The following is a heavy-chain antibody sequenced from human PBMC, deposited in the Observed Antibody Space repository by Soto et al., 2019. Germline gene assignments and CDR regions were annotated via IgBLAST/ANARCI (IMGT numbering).Heavy chain of an antibody. Sequence: QVQLVQSGAEVKKPGASVKVSCKASGYTFTSYXMHWVRQAPGQGLEWMGIINPSGGSTSYAQKFQGRVTMTRDTSTSTVYMELSSLRSEDTAVYYCARAPSWVTIFDYWGQGTLVTVSS. CDR1: GYTFTSYX. CDR3: ARAPSWVTIFDY. J-gene: IGHJ4*02. V-gene: IGHV1-46*03. D-gene: IGHD4-4*01. CDR2: INPSGGST.